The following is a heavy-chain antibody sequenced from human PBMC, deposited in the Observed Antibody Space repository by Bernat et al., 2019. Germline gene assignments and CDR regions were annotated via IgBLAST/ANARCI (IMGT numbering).Heavy chain of an antibody. CDR3: ARGRPLYCSGGSCYSRWFDP. V-gene: IGHV4-34*01. J-gene: IGHJ5*02. CDR1: GGSFSGYY. Sequence: QVQLQQWGAGLLKPSETLSLTCAVYGGSFSGYYWSWIRQPPGKGLEWIGEINHSGSTNYNPSLKSRVTISVDTSKNQFSLKLSCVSAADTAVYYCARGRPLYCSGGSCYSRWFDPWGQGTLVTVSS. D-gene: IGHD2-15*01. CDR2: INHSGST.